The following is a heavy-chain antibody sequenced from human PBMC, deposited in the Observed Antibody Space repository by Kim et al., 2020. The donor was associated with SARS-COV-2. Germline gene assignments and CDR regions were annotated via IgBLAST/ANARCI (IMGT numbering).Heavy chain of an antibody. CDR2: IWYDGSNK. V-gene: IGHV3-33*01. J-gene: IGHJ6*02. CDR1: GFTFSSYG. Sequence: GGSLRLSCAASGFTFSSYGMHWVRQAPGKGLEWVAVIWYDGSNKYYADSVKGRFTISRDNSKNTLYLQMNSLRAEDTAVYYCAREIWFGELFYYYGMDVWGQGTTVTVSS. CDR3: AREIWFGELFYYYGMDV. D-gene: IGHD3-10*01.